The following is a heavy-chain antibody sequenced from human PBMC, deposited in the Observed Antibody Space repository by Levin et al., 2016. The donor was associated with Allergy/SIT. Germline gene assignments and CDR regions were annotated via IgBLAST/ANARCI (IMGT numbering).Heavy chain of an antibody. J-gene: IGHJ6*02. CDR1: GYSFTSYW. V-gene: IGHV5-51*01. CDR3: ARLGGEQQLAQLYYYYGMDV. D-gene: IGHD6-13*01. CDR2: IYPGDSDT. Sequence: GGSLRLSCKGSGYSFTSYWIGWVRQMPGKGLEWMGIIYPGDSDTRYSPSFQGQVTISADKSISTAYLQWSSLKASDTAMYYCARLGGEQQLAQLYYYYGMDVWGQGTTVTVSS.